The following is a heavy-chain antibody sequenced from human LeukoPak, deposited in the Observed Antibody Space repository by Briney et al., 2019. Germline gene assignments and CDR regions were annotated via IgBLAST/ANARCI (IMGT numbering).Heavy chain of an antibody. CDR3: ARSRIAAGAPSFDS. CDR2: VYTSGSA. V-gene: IGHV4-61*02. CDR1: GGSISSGGYY. Sequence: PSETLSLTCTVSGGSISSGGYYWSWIRQPAGKGLEWIGRVYTSGSANYNPSLKSRVTISVDTSKNQFSLKLSSVTAADTAVYYCARSRIAAGAPSFDSWGQGTLVTVSS. D-gene: IGHD6-13*01. J-gene: IGHJ4*02.